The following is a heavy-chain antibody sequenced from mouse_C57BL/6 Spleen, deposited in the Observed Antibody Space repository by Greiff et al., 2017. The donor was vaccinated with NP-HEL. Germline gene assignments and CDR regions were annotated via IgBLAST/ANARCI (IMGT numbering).Heavy chain of an antibody. CDR3: ASAPDYAMDY. CDR2: IYPGDGDT. Sequence: VQLKESGAELVKPGASVKLSCKASGYAFSSYWMNWVKQRPGKGLEWIGQIYPGDGDTNYNGKFKGKATLTADKSSSTAYMQLSSLTSEDSAVYFCASAPDYAMDYWGQGTSVTVSS. CDR1: GYAFSSYW. J-gene: IGHJ4*01. V-gene: IGHV1-80*01.